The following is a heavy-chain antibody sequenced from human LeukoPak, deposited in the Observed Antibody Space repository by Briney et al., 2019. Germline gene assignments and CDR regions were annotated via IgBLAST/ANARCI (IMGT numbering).Heavy chain of an antibody. CDR1: GGSFSGYY. V-gene: IGHV4-34*01. CDR2: INHSGST. J-gene: IGHJ4*02. D-gene: IGHD4/OR15-4a*01. Sequence: SETLSLTCAVYGGSFSGYYWSWIRQPPGKGLEWIGEINHSGSTNYNPSLKSRITISVDTSKNQFSLKLSSVTAADTAVYYCARGPLNLDYWGQGTLVTVSS. CDR3: ARGPLNLDY.